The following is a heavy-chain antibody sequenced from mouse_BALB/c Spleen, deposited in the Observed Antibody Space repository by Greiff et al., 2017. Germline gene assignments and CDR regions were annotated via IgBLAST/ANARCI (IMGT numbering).Heavy chain of an antibody. Sequence: EVQLQQSGAELVKPGASVKLSCTASGFNFKDSYMHWVKQRPEQGLEWIGRIDPANGNTKYDPKFQGKATITADTSSNTAYLQLSSLTSEDTAVYYCARSSLAWFAYWGQGTLVTVSA. J-gene: IGHJ3*01. CDR3: ARSSLAWFAY. CDR2: IDPANGNT. D-gene: IGHD1-1*01. CDR1: GFNFKDSY. V-gene: IGHV14-3*02.